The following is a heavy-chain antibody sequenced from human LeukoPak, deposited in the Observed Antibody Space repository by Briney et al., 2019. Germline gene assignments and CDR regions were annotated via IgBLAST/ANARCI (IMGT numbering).Heavy chain of an antibody. CDR2: INHSGST. CDR1: GGSFSGYY. CDR3: AREDIVATILDY. Sequence: SETLSLTCAVYGGSFSGYYWSWIRQPPGKGLEWIGEINHSGSTNYNPSLKRRVTISVDTSKNQFSLKLSSVTAADTAVYYCAREDIVATILDYWGQGTLVTVSS. D-gene: IGHD5-12*01. J-gene: IGHJ4*02. V-gene: IGHV4-34*01.